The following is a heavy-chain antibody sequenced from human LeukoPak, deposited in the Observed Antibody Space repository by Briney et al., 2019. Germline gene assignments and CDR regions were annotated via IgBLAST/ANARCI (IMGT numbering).Heavy chain of an antibody. J-gene: IGHJ5*02. CDR3: ARDGGDYGNWFDP. D-gene: IGHD2-21*02. CDR2: IKQDGSEK. Sequence: GGSLSLSCAASGFTFSSYWMSWVRQAPGKGLEWVANIKQDGSEKYYVDSVKGRFTISRDNAKNSLYLQMNSLRAEDTAVYYCARDGGDYGNWFDPWGQGTLATVSS. CDR1: GFTFSSYW. V-gene: IGHV3-7*01.